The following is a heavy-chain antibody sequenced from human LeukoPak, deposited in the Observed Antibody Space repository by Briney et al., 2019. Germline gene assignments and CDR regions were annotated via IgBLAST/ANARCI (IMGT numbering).Heavy chain of an antibody. V-gene: IGHV1-18*01. D-gene: IGHD2-2*01. CDR1: GYTFTSYG. CDR3: AREWTPDSCSSTSCQYYYYYYMDV. CDR2: ISAYNGNT. Sequence: ASVKVSCKASGYTFTSYGISWVRQAPGQGLEWMGWISAYNGNTNYAQKLQGRVTMTTDTSTSTAYMELRSLRSDDTAVYYCAREWTPDSCSSTSCQYYYYYYMDVWGKGTTVTVSS. J-gene: IGHJ6*03.